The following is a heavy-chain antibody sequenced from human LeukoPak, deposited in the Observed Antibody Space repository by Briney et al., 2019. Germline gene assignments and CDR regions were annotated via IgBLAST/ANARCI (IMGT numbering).Heavy chain of an antibody. CDR1: GFTVSSYG. Sequence: GGSLRLSCAASGFTVSSYGMSWVRQAPGKGPEWVSLVYSDGVTRYAASVQGRFTISRDNSKNTVYLQKNNLRVEDTAVYHCVRDRAEGRAWVEFDPWGQGILVTVSS. CDR2: VYSDGVT. V-gene: IGHV3-66*02. J-gene: IGHJ5*02. CDR3: VRDRAEGRAWVEFDP.